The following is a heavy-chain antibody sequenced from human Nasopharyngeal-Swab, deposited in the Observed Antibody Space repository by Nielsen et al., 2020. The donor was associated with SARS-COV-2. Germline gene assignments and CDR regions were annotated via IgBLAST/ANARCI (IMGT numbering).Heavy chain of an antibody. Sequence: GGSLRPSFAASGFTFRSYAMHWVPQAPGKGLDWVAVIPYDGSNKYYADPVKGRFTIPRDNSKNTLSLQMNSLTSDDPAVYFCVRDAGDVPGITASGPPGGYWGQGTLVTVYS. J-gene: IGHJ4*02. D-gene: IGHD6-13*01. CDR3: VRDAGDVPGITASGPPGGY. V-gene: IGHV3-30-3*01. CDR2: IPYDGSNK. CDR1: GFTFRSYA.